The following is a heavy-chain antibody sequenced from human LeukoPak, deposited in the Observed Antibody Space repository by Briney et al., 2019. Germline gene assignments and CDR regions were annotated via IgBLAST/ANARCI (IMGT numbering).Heavy chain of an antibody. CDR2: IRYDGSNK. Sequence: GGSLRLSCAASGFTLRCYGVNELRQAPGKGVEWVAFIRYDGSNKYYADSLKGRFTISRDNTKNTLYLQMNSLRAEDTAVYDFEKDAPIHYWGQGTLVTVSS. D-gene: IGHD5-24*01. CDR3: EKDAPIHY. CDR1: GFTLRCYG. J-gene: IGHJ4*02. V-gene: IGHV3-30*02.